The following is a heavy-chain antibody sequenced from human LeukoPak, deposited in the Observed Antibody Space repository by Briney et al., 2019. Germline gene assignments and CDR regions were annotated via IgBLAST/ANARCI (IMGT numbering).Heavy chain of an antibody. Sequence: GGSLRLSCAACGFTFNTYAMSWIRQAPGKGLEWVSAIGGSDDGTYYADSVKGRFTISRDNSKNTLYLQMHSLRVEDTAVYYCAIADTGFDQSGQGTLVTVSS. D-gene: IGHD1-1*01. V-gene: IGHV3-23*01. CDR2: IGGSDDGT. CDR1: GFTFNTYA. J-gene: IGHJ4*02. CDR3: AIADTGFDQ.